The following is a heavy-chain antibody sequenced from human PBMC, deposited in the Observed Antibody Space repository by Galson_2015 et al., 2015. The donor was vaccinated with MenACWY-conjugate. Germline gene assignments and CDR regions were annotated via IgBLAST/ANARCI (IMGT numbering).Heavy chain of an antibody. CDR2: IHAGSFKT. CDR3: ARGTITRVLGYTALAF. CDR1: GYSFSNSA. V-gene: IGHV1-3*01. D-gene: IGHD3-10*01. Sequence: SVKVSCKASGYSFSNSAIHWVRQAPGQGLEWVGWIHAGSFKTKYSQKFQGRVTLTRDTSASTDYMELSSLRSKDTALYYCARGTITRVLGYTALAFWGHGTTFTVSS. J-gene: IGHJ6*02.